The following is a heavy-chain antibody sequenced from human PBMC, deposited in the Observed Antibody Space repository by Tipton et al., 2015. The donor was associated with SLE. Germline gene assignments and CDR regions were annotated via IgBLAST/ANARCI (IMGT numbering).Heavy chain of an antibody. J-gene: IGHJ4*02. Sequence: TLSLTCTVSGGSVSSSSYYWAWIRQPPGKGPEWIGSVYYSGSTHYNPSLTSRVTISVDTSQNQFSLKLISVTAADTAVYYCARLDGGNPSLDYWGQGTLVTVSS. CDR2: VYYSGST. CDR3: ARLDGGNPSLDY. CDR1: GGSVSSSSYY. D-gene: IGHD4-23*01. V-gene: IGHV4-39*07.